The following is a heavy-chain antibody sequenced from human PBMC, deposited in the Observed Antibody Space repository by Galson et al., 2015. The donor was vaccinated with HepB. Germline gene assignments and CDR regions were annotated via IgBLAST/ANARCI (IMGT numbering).Heavy chain of an antibody. CDR3: ASSFKAEYSSGWYFPPNLAR. J-gene: IGHJ4*02. CDR2: INHSGST. Sequence: ETLSLTCAVYGGSFSNYCWSWIRQPPGKGLEWIGEINHSGSTNYNPSLKSRVTISVDTSKNQFSLKLSSVTAADTAVYYCASSFKAEYSSGWYFPPNLARWGQGTLVTVSS. D-gene: IGHD6-19*01. CDR1: GGSFSNYC. V-gene: IGHV4-34*01.